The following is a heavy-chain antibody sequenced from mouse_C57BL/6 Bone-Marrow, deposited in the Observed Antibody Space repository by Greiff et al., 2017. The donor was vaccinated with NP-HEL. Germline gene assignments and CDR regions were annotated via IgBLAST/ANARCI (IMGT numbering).Heavy chain of an antibody. CDR2: IYPGGGNT. D-gene: IGHD1-1*01. Sequence: QVQLQQSGAELVRPGTSVKLSCKASGYTFTNSWIGWVKQRPGHGLEWIGDIYPGGGNTNYNEKFKGKATITADKSSNTAYMQLSSLTSVDSAISYGASRTTVGRVDGWGQGTALTVSA. CDR1: GYTFTNSW. CDR3: ASRTTVGRVDG. J-gene: IGHJ2*01. V-gene: IGHV1-63*01.